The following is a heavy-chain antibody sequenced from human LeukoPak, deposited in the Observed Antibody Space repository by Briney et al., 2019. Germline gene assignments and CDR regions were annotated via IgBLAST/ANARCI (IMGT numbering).Heavy chain of an antibody. Sequence: PGSSLRLSCAASGFTFGLYGMHWVRQAPAKGLEWVALLWVDGTKKYYADSVKGRFTISRDNSKNRLYLQMNSLRAEDTAVYYCAREEATTVRGVSDYWGQGTLVTVSS. CDR3: AREEATTVRGVSDY. V-gene: IGHV3-33*01. CDR1: GFTFGLYG. CDR2: LWVDGTKK. D-gene: IGHD3-10*01. J-gene: IGHJ4*02.